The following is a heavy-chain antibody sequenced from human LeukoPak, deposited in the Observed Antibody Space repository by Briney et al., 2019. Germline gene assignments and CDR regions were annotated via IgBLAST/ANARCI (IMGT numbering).Heavy chain of an antibody. CDR3: VRDFRSADY. J-gene: IGHJ4*02. CDR2: ICPDGTGI. Sequence: GGSLRLSCAASGLIFSLYCMHWVRQAPGKGPMWVSRICPDGTGISYADSVKARFTTSRDNAKNTVYLQMNGLREEDTAVYYCVRDFRSADYWGQGTLVTVSS. V-gene: IGHV3-74*01. CDR1: GLIFSLYC.